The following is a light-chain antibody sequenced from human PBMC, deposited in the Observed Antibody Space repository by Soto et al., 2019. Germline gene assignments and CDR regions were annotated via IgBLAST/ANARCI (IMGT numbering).Light chain of an antibody. CDR1: SSDVGSYNL. CDR2: VVG. V-gene: IGLV2-23*02. CDR3: CSYAGSGTHYV. J-gene: IGLJ1*01. Sequence: QSLLTQPASVSGSPGQSITISCTGTSSDVGSYNLVSWYQHHPGKAPKLMIYVVGKRPSGVSSRFSGSKSGNTASLTISGLQAEDEADYYRCSYAGSGTHYVCGTGTKVNVL.